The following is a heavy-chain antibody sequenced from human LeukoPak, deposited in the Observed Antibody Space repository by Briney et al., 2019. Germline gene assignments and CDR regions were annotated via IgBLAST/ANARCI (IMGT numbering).Heavy chain of an antibody. D-gene: IGHD3-22*01. CDR1: GYTFTSYA. V-gene: IGHV1-3*01. J-gene: IGHJ4*02. CDR3: ARVDDSSGYKFDY. CDR2: INAGNGNT. Sequence: ASVRVSCKASGYTFTSYAMHWVRQAPGQRLEWMGWINAGNGNTKYSQKFQGRVTITRDTSASTAYMELSSLRSEDTAVYYCARVDDSSGYKFDYWGQGTLVTVSS.